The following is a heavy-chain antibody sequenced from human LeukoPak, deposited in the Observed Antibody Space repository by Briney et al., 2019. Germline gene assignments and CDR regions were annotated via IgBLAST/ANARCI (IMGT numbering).Heavy chain of an antibody. CDR2: ISSSSSYI. V-gene: IGHV3-21*01. Sequence: GGSLRLSCAASGFTFSSYSMNWVHQAPGKGLEWVSSISSSSSYIYYADSVKGRFTISRDNAKNSLYLQMNSLRAEDTAVYYCARDEAIVVVIPFDIWDQGTMVTVSS. J-gene: IGHJ3*02. D-gene: IGHD3-22*01. CDR1: GFTFSSYS. CDR3: ARDEAIVVVIPFDI.